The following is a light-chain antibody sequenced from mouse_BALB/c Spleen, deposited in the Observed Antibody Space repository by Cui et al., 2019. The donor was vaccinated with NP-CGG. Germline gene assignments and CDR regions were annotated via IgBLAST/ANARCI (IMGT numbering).Light chain of an antibody. CDR2: GTN. CDR1: TGAVPTSNY. J-gene: IGLJ1*01. Sequence: QAVVTKESALTTSPGETITLTCRSSTGAVPTSNYANWVQEKPDHLFTGLIGGTNNRAPGVPARFSGSLIGDKAALTIIGAQTEDEAIYFCALWYSNHWVFGGGTKLTVL. CDR3: ALWYSNHWV. V-gene: IGLV1*01.